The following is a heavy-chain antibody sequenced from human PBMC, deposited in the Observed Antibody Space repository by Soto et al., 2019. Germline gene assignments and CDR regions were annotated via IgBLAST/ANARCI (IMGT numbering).Heavy chain of an antibody. J-gene: IGHJ6*02. CDR1: GGTFSSYA. D-gene: IGHD6-13*01. V-gene: IGHV1-69*13. Sequence: ASVKVSCKASGGTFSSYAISWVRQAPGQGLEWMGGIIPIFGTANYAQKFQGRVTITADESTSTAYMELSSLRSEDTAVYYCARDRIAAAPGVYYGMDVWGQGTTVTVSS. CDR2: IIPIFGTA. CDR3: ARDRIAAAPGVYYGMDV.